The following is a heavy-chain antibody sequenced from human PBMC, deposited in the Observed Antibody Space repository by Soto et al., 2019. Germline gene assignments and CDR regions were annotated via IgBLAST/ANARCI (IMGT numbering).Heavy chain of an antibody. J-gene: IGHJ6*02. CDR3: AREPGIAAAGKRGYYYYYGMDV. V-gene: IGHV1-3*01. CDR2: ISAGNGNT. Sequence: GASVKVSCKASGYTFTSYAMHWVRQAPGQRLEWMGWISAGNGNTKYSQKFQGRVAITRDTSASTAYMELSSLRSEDTAVYYCAREPGIAAAGKRGYYYYYGMDVWGQGTTVTVSS. D-gene: IGHD6-13*01. CDR1: GYTFTSYA.